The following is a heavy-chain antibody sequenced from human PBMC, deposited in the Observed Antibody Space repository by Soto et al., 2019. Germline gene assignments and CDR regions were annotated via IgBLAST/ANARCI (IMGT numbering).Heavy chain of an antibody. V-gene: IGHV3-33*01. Sequence: QVQLVESGGGVVQPGRSLRLSCAASGLTFRSYGMHWVRQAPGKGLEWVAGIWYDGGNKHYADSVKGRFTISRDNSKNTLYLQMKSLRAGDTAVYYCARVTYSSSAAPVRYYGMDVWGQGTTVTVSS. J-gene: IGHJ6*02. CDR2: IWYDGGNK. CDR3: ARVTYSSSAAPVRYYGMDV. D-gene: IGHD6-6*01. CDR1: GLTFRSYG.